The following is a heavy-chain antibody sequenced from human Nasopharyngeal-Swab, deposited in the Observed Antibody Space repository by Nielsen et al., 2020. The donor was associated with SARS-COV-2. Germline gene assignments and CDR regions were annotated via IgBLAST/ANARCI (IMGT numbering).Heavy chain of an antibody. D-gene: IGHD2-2*01. V-gene: IGHV3-11*04. Sequence: GGSLRLSCAASGFTFSDYYMSWIRQAPGKGLEWVSYISSSGSTIYYADSVKGRFTISRDNAKNSLYLQMNSLRAEDTAVYYCAGYCSSTSCSRNYYYYYMDVWGKGTTVTVSS. CDR3: AGYCSSTSCSRNYYYYYMDV. J-gene: IGHJ6*03. CDR2: ISSSGSTI. CDR1: GFTFSDYY.